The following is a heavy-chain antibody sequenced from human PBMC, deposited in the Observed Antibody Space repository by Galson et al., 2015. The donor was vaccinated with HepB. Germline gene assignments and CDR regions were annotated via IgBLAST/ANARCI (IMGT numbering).Heavy chain of an antibody. V-gene: IGHV1-18*04. CDR1: GYTFTSYG. J-gene: IGHJ5*02. Sequence: SVKVSCKASGYTFTSYGISWVRQAPGQGLEWMGWISAYNGNTNYAQKLQGRVTMTTDTSTSTAYMELRSLRSDDTAVYYCASNGISPQGYGSSGPLLPFDPWGQGTLVTVSS. D-gene: IGHD6-6*01. CDR3: ASNGISPQGYGSSGPLLPFDP. CDR2: ISAYNGNT.